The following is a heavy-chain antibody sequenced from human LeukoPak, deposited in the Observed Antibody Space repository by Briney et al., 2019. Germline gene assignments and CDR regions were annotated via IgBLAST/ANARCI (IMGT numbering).Heavy chain of an antibody. Sequence: GGSLRLSCAASGFTFNSYAMSWVRQAPGKGLEWVSAISGSGGSTYYADSVKGRFTISRDNSKNTLYLQMNSLRAEDTAVYYCATLGYCSSTSCIYNYYYYGMDVWGKGTTVTVSS. D-gene: IGHD2-2*01. J-gene: IGHJ6*04. CDR1: GFTFNSYA. V-gene: IGHV3-23*01. CDR3: ATLGYCSSTSCIYNYYYYGMDV. CDR2: ISGSGGST.